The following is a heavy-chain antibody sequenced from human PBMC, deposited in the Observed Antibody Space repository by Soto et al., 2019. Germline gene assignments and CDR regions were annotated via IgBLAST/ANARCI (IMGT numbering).Heavy chain of an antibody. J-gene: IGHJ4*02. D-gene: IGHD2-15*01. CDR1: GFTFSDYA. CDR2: ISGRGRAT. CDR3: GKEPGHSKGGPSLLHY. Sequence: GGSLRLSCAAPGFTFSDYAMSWVRQSPGKGLVWVSTISGRGRATYYADSVKGRFSISRDNSKSTLYLQMDSLGVDDSAIYYCGKEPGHSKGGPSLLHYWGQGTQVTVSS. V-gene: IGHV3-23*01.